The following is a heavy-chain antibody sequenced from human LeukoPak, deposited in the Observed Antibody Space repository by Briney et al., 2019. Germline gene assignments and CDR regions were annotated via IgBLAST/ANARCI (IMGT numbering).Heavy chain of an antibody. V-gene: IGHV3-7*01. CDR3: ARGLRFLEWLFDY. CDR1: GFTFDDYG. J-gene: IGHJ4*02. CDR2: IKQDGSEK. D-gene: IGHD3-3*01. Sequence: PGGSLRLSCAASGFTFDDYGMSWVRQAPGKGLEWVANIKQDGSEKYYVDSVKGRFTISRDNAKNSLYLQMNSLRAEDTAVYYCARGLRFLEWLFDYWGQGTLVTVSS.